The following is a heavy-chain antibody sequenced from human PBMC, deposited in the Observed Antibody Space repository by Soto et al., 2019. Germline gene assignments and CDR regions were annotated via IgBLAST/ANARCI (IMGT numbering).Heavy chain of an antibody. J-gene: IGHJ4*02. Sequence: GGSLRLSCAASGFTFSSYAMSWVRQAPGKGLEWVSAISGSGGSTYYADSVKGRFTISRDNSKNTLYLQMNSLRAEDTAVYYSAKLYDFWSVYPDYWGQGTLVTVSS. D-gene: IGHD3-3*01. CDR3: AKLYDFWSVYPDY. V-gene: IGHV3-23*01. CDR1: GFTFSSYA. CDR2: ISGSGGST.